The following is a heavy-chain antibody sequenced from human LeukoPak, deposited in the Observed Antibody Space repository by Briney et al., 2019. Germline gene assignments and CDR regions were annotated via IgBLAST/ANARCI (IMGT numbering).Heavy chain of an antibody. CDR1: GFSISNYW. Sequence: PGGSLRLSCAVSGFSISNYWMTWFRQAPGKGLECLASIKQDGSEKYYADSVKGRFTISRDNAKNTLYLQMNSLRAEDTAVYYCARDPIPAENTEYFQHWGQGTLVTVSS. CDR3: ARDPIPAENTEYFQH. V-gene: IGHV3-7*01. CDR2: IKQDGSEK. D-gene: IGHD2-2*01. J-gene: IGHJ1*01.